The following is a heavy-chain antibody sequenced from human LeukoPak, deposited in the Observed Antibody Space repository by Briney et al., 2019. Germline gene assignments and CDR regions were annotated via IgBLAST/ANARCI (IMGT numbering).Heavy chain of an antibody. V-gene: IGHV4-59*01. J-gene: IGHJ3*02. Sequence: AETLSLTCTVSGGSISSYYWSWIRQPPGKGLEWIGYIYYSGSTNYNPSLKSRVTISVDTSKNQFSLKLSSVTAADTAVYYCARDYYDSSGYFDAFDIWGQGTMVTVSS. D-gene: IGHD3-22*01. CDR2: IYYSGST. CDR3: ARDYYDSSGYFDAFDI. CDR1: GGSISSYY.